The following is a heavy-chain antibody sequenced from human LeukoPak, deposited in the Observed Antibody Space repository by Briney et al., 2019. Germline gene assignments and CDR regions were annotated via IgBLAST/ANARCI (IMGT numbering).Heavy chain of an antibody. CDR2: IYYSGTT. J-gene: IGHJ4*02. CDR1: GGSIRSYY. CDR3: ARCPADYYDSSGYYPNYFDY. V-gene: IGHV4-59*01. Sequence: SETLSLTCTVSGGSIRSYYWSWIRRPPGKGLEWIGYIYYSGTTNYNPSLKSRVRISVDTSKNQFSLKLSYVTAADTAVYYCARCPADYYDSSGYYPNYFDYWGQGTLVTVSS. D-gene: IGHD3-22*01.